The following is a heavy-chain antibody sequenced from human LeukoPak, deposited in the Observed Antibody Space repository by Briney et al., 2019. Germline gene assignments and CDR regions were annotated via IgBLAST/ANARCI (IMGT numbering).Heavy chain of an antibody. V-gene: IGHV1-2*04. CDR2: INPNTGVT. CDR1: GYTFSDYY. Sequence: EASVKVSCKASGYTFSDYYMHWVRQAPGQGLEWMGRINPNTGVTNYAQKFQGWVTMTRDTSINTAYMELTRLRSDDTAVYYCARVFRPTVITKIELAYWGQGTLVTVSS. D-gene: IGHD4-17*01. J-gene: IGHJ4*02. CDR3: ARVFRPTVITKIELAY.